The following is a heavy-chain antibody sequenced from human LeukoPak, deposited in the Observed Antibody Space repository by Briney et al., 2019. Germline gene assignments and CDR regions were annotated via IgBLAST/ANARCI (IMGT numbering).Heavy chain of an antibody. CDR1: GFTFSDHY. D-gene: IGHD6-6*01. Sequence: GGSLRLSCAASGFTFSDHYMDWVRQAPGKGLEWVGRTRNKANSYTTEYAASVKGRFTISRDDSKNSLYLQMNSLKTEDTAVYYCARGTIIAARSYYYYMDVWGKGTTVTVSS. CDR3: ARGTIIAARSYYYYMDV. J-gene: IGHJ6*03. V-gene: IGHV3-72*01. CDR2: TRNKANSYTT.